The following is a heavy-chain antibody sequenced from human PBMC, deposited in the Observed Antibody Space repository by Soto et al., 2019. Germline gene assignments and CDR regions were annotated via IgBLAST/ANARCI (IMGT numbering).Heavy chain of an antibody. CDR3: ARGGFVLRFLEWLPHFDY. CDR2: IYYSGST. V-gene: IGHV4-31*03. D-gene: IGHD3-3*01. Sequence: QVQLQESGPGLVKPSQTLSLTCTVSGGSISSGGYYWSWIRQHPGKGLEWIGYIYYSGSTYYNPSLKRRVTISVDTSKNQFSLKLSSVTAADTAVYYCARGGFVLRFLEWLPHFDYWGQGTLVTVSS. CDR1: GGSISSGGYY. J-gene: IGHJ4*02.